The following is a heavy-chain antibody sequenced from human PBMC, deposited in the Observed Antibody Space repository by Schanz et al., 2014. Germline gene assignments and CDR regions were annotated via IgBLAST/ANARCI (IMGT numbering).Heavy chain of an antibody. D-gene: IGHD3-9*01. CDR1: GFTFITYT. CDR3: ARDSRPNYDFLTAYYSIDY. V-gene: IGHV3-21*02. J-gene: IGHJ4*02. CDR2: ISGRSSHI. Sequence: EVLLVESGGGLVKPGGSLRLSCEASGFTFITYTMNWVRQAPGKGLEWVSSISGRSSHIYYADSVKGRFSISRDNAKNSLYLQLNSLRAEDTAVYYCARDSRPNYDFLTAYYSIDYWGQGTLVNVSS.